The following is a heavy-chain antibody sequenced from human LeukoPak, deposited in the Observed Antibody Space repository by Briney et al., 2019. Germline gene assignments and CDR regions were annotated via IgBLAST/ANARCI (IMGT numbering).Heavy chain of an antibody. V-gene: IGHV3-23*01. CDR2: TSGGGGNT. J-gene: IGHJ4*02. Sequence: GGSLRLSCAASGFTFRSYVMSWVRQAPGKGLEWISSTSGGGGNTYYADSVKGRFTISRDNSKNTLYLQMNSLRAEDTAVYYCAKDRGIISDYWGQGILVTVSS. CDR3: AKDRGIISDY. CDR1: GFTFRSYV. D-gene: IGHD3-10*01.